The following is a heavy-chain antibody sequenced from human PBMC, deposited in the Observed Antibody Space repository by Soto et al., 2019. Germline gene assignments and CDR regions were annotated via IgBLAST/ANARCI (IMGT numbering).Heavy chain of an antibody. V-gene: IGHV1-2*02. CDR3: ARSLTEGYCTITGCYTRPLYGMDV. Sequence: QEQLVQSGAEVKKPGASVKVSCKASGYTFSGYYIHWLRQAPGQGLEWMGWINPNSGGTNYAQKFEGRVTVTRDTPPSKAYMELSRLSSDATAVYYCARSLTEGYCTITGCYTRPLYGMDVWGQGTTVTVSS. CDR2: INPNSGGT. D-gene: IGHD2-2*02. J-gene: IGHJ6*02. CDR1: GYTFSGYY.